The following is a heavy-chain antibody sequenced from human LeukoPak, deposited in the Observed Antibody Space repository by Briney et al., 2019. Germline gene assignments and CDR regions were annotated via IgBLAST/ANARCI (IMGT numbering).Heavy chain of an antibody. CDR3: ARGYCTNGVCFGDDY. D-gene: IGHD2-8*01. CDR2: ISAYNGNT. J-gene: IGHJ4*02. CDR1: GYTFTSYG. Sequence: ASVKVSCKASGYTFTSYGISWVRQAPGQGLEWMGWISAYNGNTNYAQKLQGRVTMTTDTSTSTAYMELRSLRSDDTAVYYCARGYCTNGVCFGDDYWGQGTLVTVSS. V-gene: IGHV1-18*01.